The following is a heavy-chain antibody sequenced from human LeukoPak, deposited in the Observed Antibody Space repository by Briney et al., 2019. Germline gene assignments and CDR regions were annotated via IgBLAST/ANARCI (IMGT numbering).Heavy chain of an antibody. Sequence: GGSLRLSCAASGFIFSSYSMNWVRQAPGKGLEWVSYINSRSSTIYYADSVKGRFTVSRDNAKNSLYLQMNSLRDEDTAVYYCAREPPRDDEAFDIWGQGTMVTVSS. CDR3: AREPPRDDEAFDI. CDR1: GFIFSSYS. J-gene: IGHJ3*02. D-gene: IGHD2-21*01. V-gene: IGHV3-48*02. CDR2: INSRSSTI.